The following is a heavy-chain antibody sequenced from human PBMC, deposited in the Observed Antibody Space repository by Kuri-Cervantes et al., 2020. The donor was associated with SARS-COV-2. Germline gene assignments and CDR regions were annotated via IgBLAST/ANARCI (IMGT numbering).Heavy chain of an antibody. Sequence: SVKVSCKAIGDTVSSYSISWVRQAPGQGLEWMGGIIPLFGTTGSAQTSRGRITITADKSTNTAYMELSSLTSEDTAMYFCARDRVGRENAFDVWGLGTMVTDSS. CDR1: GDTVSSYS. V-gene: IGHV1-69*06. J-gene: IGHJ3*01. CDR2: IIPLFGTT. CDR3: ARDRVGRENAFDV. D-gene: IGHD5-24*01.